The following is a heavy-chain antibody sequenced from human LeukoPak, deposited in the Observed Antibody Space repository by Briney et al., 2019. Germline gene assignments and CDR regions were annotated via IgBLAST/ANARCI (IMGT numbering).Heavy chain of an antibody. V-gene: IGHV3-23*01. CDR1: GFTFTSYA. D-gene: IGHD4-17*01. CDR3: AKERLGGNYGDYAVDY. J-gene: IGHJ4*02. Sequence: PGGSLRLSCAASGFTFTSYAMGWVRQAPGKGLEWVSSVRGSGDGTYFADSVKGRFTISRDNSKKTLDLHMDSLRAEDTAVYYCAKERLGGNYGDYAVDYWGQGTMVTVSS. CDR2: VRGSGDGT.